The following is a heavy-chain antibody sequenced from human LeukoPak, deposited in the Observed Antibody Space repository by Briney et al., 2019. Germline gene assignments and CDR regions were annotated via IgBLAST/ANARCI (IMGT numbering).Heavy chain of an antibody. Sequence: GASVTVSCKASGYTFTSYGISWVRQAPGQGLEWMGWISAYNGNTNYAQKLQGRVTMTTDTSTSTAYMELRSLRSDDTAVYYCARTGLGIAAAGTYYYYGMDVWGQGTTVTVSS. D-gene: IGHD6-13*01. CDR3: ARTGLGIAAAGTYYYYGMDV. J-gene: IGHJ6*02. CDR2: ISAYNGNT. V-gene: IGHV1-18*01. CDR1: GYTFTSYG.